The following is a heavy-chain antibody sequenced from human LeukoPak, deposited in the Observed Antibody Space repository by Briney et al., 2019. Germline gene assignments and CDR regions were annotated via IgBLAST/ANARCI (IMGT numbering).Heavy chain of an antibody. J-gene: IGHJ4*02. CDR2: ISAYNGNT. CDR1: GYTFTSYG. D-gene: IGHD2-2*02. Sequence: ASVKVSCKASGYTFTSYGISWVRQAPGQGLEWMGWISAYNGNTNYAQKLQGRVTMTTDTSTSTAYMELRSLRSDDTAVYYCASLYCSSTSCYRPGFDYWGQGTLVTVSS. V-gene: IGHV1-18*01. CDR3: ASLYCSSTSCYRPGFDY.